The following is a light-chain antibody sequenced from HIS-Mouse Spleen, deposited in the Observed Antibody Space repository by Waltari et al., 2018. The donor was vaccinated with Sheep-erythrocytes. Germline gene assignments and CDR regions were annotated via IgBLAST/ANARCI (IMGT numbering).Light chain of an antibody. Sequence: QSALTQPASVSGSPGQSITISCTGTSSDVGSYNLVSWYQQHPGKAPKLMMYEGSKRPSGVSNRFSGSKSGNTACLTISGLQAEDEADYYCCSYAGSSTPWVFGGGTKLTVL. CDR1: SSDVGSYNL. V-gene: IGLV2-23*01. CDR2: EGS. CDR3: CSYAGSSTPWV. J-gene: IGLJ3*02.